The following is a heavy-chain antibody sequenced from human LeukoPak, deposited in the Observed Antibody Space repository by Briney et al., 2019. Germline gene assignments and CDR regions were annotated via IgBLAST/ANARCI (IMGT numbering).Heavy chain of an antibody. CDR2: ISAYNGNT. V-gene: IGHV1-18*01. Sequence: ASVKVSCKASGYTFTSYGISWVRQAPGQGLEWMGWISAYNGNTNYAQKLQGRVTMTTDTSTSTAYMELRSLRSDDTAVYYCVRDKEADYDILTGGFDYWGQGTLVTVSS. D-gene: IGHD3-9*01. CDR3: VRDKEADYDILTGGFDY. CDR1: GYTFTSYG. J-gene: IGHJ4*02.